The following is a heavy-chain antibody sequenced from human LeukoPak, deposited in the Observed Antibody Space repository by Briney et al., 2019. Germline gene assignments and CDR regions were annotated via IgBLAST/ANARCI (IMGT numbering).Heavy chain of an antibody. J-gene: IGHJ6*03. CDR1: GFTFSSYA. CDR3: ARGRGLDVHYYYYMDV. Sequence: PGGSLRLSCAASGFTFSSYAVHWVRQAPGKGLEYVSAITSDGGRTYYANSVKGRFTISRDNSKNTLYLQMGSLRAEDMAVYYCARGRGLDVHYYYYMDVWGKGTTVTVSS. V-gene: IGHV3-64*01. D-gene: IGHD3-10*01. CDR2: ITSDGGRT.